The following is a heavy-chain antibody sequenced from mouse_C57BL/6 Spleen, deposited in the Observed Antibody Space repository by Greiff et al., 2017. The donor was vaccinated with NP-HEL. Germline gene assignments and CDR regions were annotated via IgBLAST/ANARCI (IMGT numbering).Heavy chain of an antibody. CDR1: GFTFSDYY. CDR2: INYDGSST. D-gene: IGHD1-1*01. J-gene: IGHJ1*03. Sequence: EVMLVESEGGLVQPGSSMKLSCTASGFTFSDYYMAWVRQVPEKGLEWVANINYDGSSTYYLDSLKSRFIISRDNAKNILYLQMSSLKSEDTATYYWARDGPYYYGSSHWYFDVWGTGTTVTVSS. V-gene: IGHV5-16*01. CDR3: ARDGPYYYGSSHWYFDV.